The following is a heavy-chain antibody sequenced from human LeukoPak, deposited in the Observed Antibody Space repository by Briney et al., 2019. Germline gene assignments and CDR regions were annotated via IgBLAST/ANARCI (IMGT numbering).Heavy chain of an antibody. D-gene: IGHD2-2*01. CDR1: GGSISSGDYY. CDR3: ARQLVVVLPAEFDF. Sequence: ASETLSLTCTVSGGSISSGDYYWSWIRQPPGKGLEWIGYIYYSGSTYYNPSLKSRVTISVDSPKNQFSLKLSSVTAADTAVYYCARQLVVVLPAEFDFWGQGTLVTVSS. CDR2: IYYSGST. V-gene: IGHV4-30-4*01. J-gene: IGHJ4*02.